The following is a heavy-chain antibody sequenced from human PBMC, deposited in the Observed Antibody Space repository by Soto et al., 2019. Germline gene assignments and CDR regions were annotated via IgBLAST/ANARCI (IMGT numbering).Heavy chain of an antibody. J-gene: IGHJ5*02. CDR2: IYYSGST. Sequence: QVQLQESGPGLVKPSQTLSLTCTVSGGSISSGGYYWSWIRQHPGKGLEWIGYIYYSGSTYYNPSPKSRVTIPLDTSKNQFSLKPSSVTAADTPVYYCARDQRSWYNWFDPWGQGTLVTVSS. D-gene: IGHD6-13*01. CDR3: ARDQRSWYNWFDP. V-gene: IGHV4-31*03. CDR1: GGSISSGGYY.